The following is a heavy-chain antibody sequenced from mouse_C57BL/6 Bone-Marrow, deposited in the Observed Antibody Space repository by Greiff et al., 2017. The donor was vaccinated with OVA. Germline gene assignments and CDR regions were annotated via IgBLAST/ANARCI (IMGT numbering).Heavy chain of an antibody. J-gene: IGHJ4*01. V-gene: IGHV1-74*01. D-gene: IGHD2-4*01. CDR1: GYTFTSYW. CDR2: IHPSDSDT. CDR3: AITLFYYDYDAYYAMDY. Sequence: QVQLQQPGAELVKPGASVKVSCKASGYTFTSYWMHWVKQRPGQGLEWIGRIHPSDSDTNSNQKFKGKATLTVDKSSSTAYMQLSSLTSEDSAVYYCAITLFYYDYDAYYAMDYWGQGTSVTVSS.